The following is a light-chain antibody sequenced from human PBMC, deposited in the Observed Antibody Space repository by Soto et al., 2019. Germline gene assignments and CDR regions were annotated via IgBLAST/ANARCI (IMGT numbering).Light chain of an antibody. V-gene: IGLV2-14*03. CDR3: SSHTSSSIWV. J-gene: IGLJ3*02. CDR1: SCDVGDYNF. CDR2: EVS. Sequence: QSALTQPASLSGSPGQSITISCTGTSCDVGDYNFVSWYQQLPGKAPKLMIYEVSHRPSGVSNRFSGSKSGNTASLTISGLLAEDEAHYYCSSHTSSSIWVFGGGTKLTVL.